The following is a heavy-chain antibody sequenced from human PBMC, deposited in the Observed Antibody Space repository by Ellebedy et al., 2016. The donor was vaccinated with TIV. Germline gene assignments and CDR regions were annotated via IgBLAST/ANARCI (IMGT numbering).Heavy chain of an antibody. CDR3: ARTYFYDTTGYWAPGIYYGMDV. CDR1: GGSISSSRHY. Sequence: SETLSLXXTVSGGSISSSRHYWGWIRQPPGKGLEWIGSIYYSGSSFYNPSLKNRVTISVGTSKNQISLKLTSVTAADTAVYYCARTYFYDTTGYWAPGIYYGMDVWGQGSTVTVS. D-gene: IGHD3-22*01. J-gene: IGHJ6*02. V-gene: IGHV4-39*01. CDR2: IYYSGSS.